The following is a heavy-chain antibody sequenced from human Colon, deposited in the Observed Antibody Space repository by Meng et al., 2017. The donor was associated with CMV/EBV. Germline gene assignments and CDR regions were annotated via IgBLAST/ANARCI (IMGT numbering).Heavy chain of an antibody. Sequence: QVRLGMLGAGVKSPGASLKVSCKGSGYTFTDYYIHWVRQAPGQGLEWMGLINSNTGATKYAQKFQNRITMTRDTSINTVYMQLSGLRSDDTAVYYCERVGGWIGSSSIFGWFDPWGQGTLVTVSS. V-gene: IGHV1-2*02. CDR2: INSNTGAT. CDR3: ERVGGWIGSSSIFGWFDP. D-gene: IGHD6-6*01. J-gene: IGHJ5*02. CDR1: GYTFTDYY.